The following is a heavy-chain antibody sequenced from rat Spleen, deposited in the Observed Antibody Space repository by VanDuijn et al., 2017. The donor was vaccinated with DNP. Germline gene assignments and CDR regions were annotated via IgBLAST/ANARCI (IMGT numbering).Heavy chain of an antibody. CDR1: GFTFSNYW. D-gene: IGHD1-1*01. Sequence: EVQLVESGGGSVQPGRSLKLSCAASGFTFSNYWMSWFRQAPEKGLEWVASITTSGYRTYYPDSVKGRFTISRDNAKSTLYLQMNSLRSEDMATYYCARRGYYRWYFDFWGPGTMVTVSS. J-gene: IGHJ1*01. CDR2: ITTSGYRT. CDR3: ARRGYYRWYFDF. V-gene: IGHV5-25*01.